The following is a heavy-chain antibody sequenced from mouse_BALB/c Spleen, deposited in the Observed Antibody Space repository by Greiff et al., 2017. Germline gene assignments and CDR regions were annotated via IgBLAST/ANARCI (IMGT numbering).Heavy chain of an antibody. J-gene: IGHJ4*01. D-gene: IGHD2-4*01. CDR1: GYSITSGYY. CDR2: ISYDGSN. V-gene: IGHV3-6*02. Sequence: EVKLMESGPGLVKPSQSLSLTCSVTGYSITSGYYWNWIRQFPGNKLEWMGYISYDGSNNYNPSLKNRISITRDTSKNQFFLKLNSVTTEDTATYYCAIYYDYDGYYAMDYWGQGTSVTVSS. CDR3: AIYYDYDGYYAMDY.